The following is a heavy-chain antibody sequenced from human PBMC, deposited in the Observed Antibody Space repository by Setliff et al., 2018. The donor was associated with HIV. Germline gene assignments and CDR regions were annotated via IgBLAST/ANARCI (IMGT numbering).Heavy chain of an antibody. D-gene: IGHD3-3*01. CDR2: MYYSGNT. Sequence: SETLSLTCTVSGVSISNYYWSWIRQPPGKGLEWIGYMYYSGNTNYNPPLKSRVTISVDTSKSQFSLKLNSVTAADTAVYYCARDQSDWFYWGQGTLVTVSS. J-gene: IGHJ4*02. V-gene: IGHV4-59*01. CDR1: GVSISNYY. CDR3: ARDQSDWFY.